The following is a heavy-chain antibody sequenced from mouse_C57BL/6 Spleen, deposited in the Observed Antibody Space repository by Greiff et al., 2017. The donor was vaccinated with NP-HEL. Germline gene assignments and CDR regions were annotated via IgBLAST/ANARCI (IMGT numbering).Heavy chain of an antibody. CDR2: INPSNGGT. D-gene: IGHD2-3*01. Sequence: QVQLKQPGTELVKPGASGYTFTSYWMHWVKQRPGQGLEWIGNINPSNGGTNYNEKFKSKATLTVDKSSSTAYMQLSSLTSEDSAVYYCARYDGYYRYFDVWGTGTTVTVSS. CDR1: GYTFTSYW. CDR3: ARYDGYYRYFDV. J-gene: IGHJ1*03. V-gene: IGHV1-53*01.